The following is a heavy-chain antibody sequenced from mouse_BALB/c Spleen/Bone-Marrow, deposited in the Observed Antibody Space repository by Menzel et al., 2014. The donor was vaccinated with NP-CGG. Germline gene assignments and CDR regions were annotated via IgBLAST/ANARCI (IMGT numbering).Heavy chain of an antibody. Sequence: EVKLVESGGGLVQPGGSLRLSYTTSGFTFTDYYMSWVRQPPGKALEWLAFIRNKAYGYTTEYSASVRGRFTISRDNSQSILYLQMNTLRAEDSATYYCARFPMDYWGQGTSVTVSS. J-gene: IGHJ4*01. V-gene: IGHV7-3*02. CDR1: GFTFTDYY. CDR3: ARFPMDY. CDR2: IRNKAYGYTT.